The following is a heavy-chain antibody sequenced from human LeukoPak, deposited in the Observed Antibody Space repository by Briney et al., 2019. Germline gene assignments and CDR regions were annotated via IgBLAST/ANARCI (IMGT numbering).Heavy chain of an antibody. CDR3: PIRCVTNFDGGFDS. CDR2: ISGSGFTT. J-gene: IGHJ4*02. V-gene: IGHV3-23*01. D-gene: IGHD3-16*01. Sequence: GRSLRLACAASGFTFSSCAMSWVRHAPGKGLERVSGISGSGFTTNYADSVKGRFTISRDNSKNTLYMQMNSLRAEDTAVYYCPIRCVTNFDGGFDSWGQGTLVTVSS. CDR1: GFTFSSCA.